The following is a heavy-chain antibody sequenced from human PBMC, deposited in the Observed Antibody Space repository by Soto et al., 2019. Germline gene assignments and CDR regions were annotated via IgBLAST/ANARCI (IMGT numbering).Heavy chain of an antibody. CDR1: GFTFSSYA. Sequence: QSGGSLRLSCAASGFTFSSYAMSWVRQAPGKGLEWVSAISGSGGSTYYADSVKGRFTISRDNSKNTLYLQMNSLRAEDTAVYYCAKAPFARSDFFDYWGQGTLVTVSS. CDR3: AKAPFARSDFFDY. D-gene: IGHD2-15*01. J-gene: IGHJ4*02. CDR2: ISGSGGST. V-gene: IGHV3-23*01.